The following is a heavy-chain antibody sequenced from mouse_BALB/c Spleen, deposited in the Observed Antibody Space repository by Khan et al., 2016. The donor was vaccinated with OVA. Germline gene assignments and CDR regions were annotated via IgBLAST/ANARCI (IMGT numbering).Heavy chain of an antibody. V-gene: IGHV9-3-1*01. J-gene: IGHJ4*01. D-gene: IGHD2-10*01. Sequence: QIQLVQSGPELKKPGETVKISCKASGYTFTNYGMNWVKQAPGKGLKWMGWINTYTGEPTYADDFKGRFAFSLEISASTAYLQINNLKNEDTATYFCARPPYFSYVMDYWGQGTSVTVSS. CDR1: GYTFTNYG. CDR3: ARPPYFSYVMDY. CDR2: INTYTGEP.